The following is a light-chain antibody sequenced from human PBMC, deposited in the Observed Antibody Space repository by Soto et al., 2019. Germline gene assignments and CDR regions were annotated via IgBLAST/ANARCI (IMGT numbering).Light chain of an antibody. Sequence: EIVLAQSPGTLSSSPGERATLSCRASQSVRSNFLAWYQQKPGQAPRLLIYGASRRATGIPDSFSGGGSGTDFTLTISRLEAEDFAVYFCQQYANSPTFGQGTKVEMK. CDR3: QQYANSPT. CDR1: QSVRSNF. V-gene: IGKV3-20*01. CDR2: GAS. J-gene: IGKJ1*01.